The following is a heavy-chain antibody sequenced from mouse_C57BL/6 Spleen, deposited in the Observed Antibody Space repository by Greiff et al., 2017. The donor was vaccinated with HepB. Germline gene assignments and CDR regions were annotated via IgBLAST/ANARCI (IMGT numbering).Heavy chain of an antibody. Sequence: VQLQQPGTELVKPGASVKLSCKASGYTFTSYWMHWVKQRPGQGLEWIGNINPSNGGTNYNEKFKSKATLTVDKSSSTAYMQLSSLTSEDSAVYYCARWGDYYGSSQYYFDYWGQGTTLTVSS. J-gene: IGHJ2*01. D-gene: IGHD1-1*01. V-gene: IGHV1-53*01. CDR2: INPSNGGT. CDR3: ARWGDYYGSSQYYFDY. CDR1: GYTFTSYW.